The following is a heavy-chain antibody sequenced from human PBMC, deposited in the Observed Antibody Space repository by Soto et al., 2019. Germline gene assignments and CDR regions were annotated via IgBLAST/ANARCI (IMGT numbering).Heavy chain of an antibody. V-gene: IGHV3-21*01. D-gene: IGHD6-13*01. Sequence: EVQLVESGGGLVKPGGSLRLSCAASGFTFSSYSMNWVRQAPGKGLEWVSSISSSSSYIYYADSVKGRFTISRDNAKNSQYLQMNSLRAEDTAVYYCARDRSSTVYDYWGQGTLVTVSS. J-gene: IGHJ4*02. CDR3: ARDRSSTVYDY. CDR2: ISSSSSYI. CDR1: GFTFSSYS.